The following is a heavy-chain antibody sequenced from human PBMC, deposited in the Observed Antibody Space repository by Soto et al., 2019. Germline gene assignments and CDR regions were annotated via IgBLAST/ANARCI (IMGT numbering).Heavy chain of an antibody. CDR1: GFTFSTDW. Sequence: GGSLRLSCAASGFTFSTDWMHWVRQAPGKGLVWVSRINTDGSSTNYADSVKGRFTISRDNAKNTLYLQMNSLRAEDTAVYYCARSFGDSGPWGQGTLVTVSS. CDR2: INTDGSST. D-gene: IGHD1-26*01. J-gene: IGHJ5*02. V-gene: IGHV3-74*01. CDR3: ARSFGDSGP.